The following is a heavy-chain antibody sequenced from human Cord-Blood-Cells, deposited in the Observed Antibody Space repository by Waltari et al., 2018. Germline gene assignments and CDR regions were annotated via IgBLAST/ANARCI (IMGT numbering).Heavy chain of an antibody. CDR2: IKQDGSEK. CDR3: ARDSGYDYYFDY. J-gene: IGHJ4*02. D-gene: IGHD5-12*01. Sequence: EVQLVESGGGLVQPGGSLRLSCAASGLTFSSYWMSWVRQAPGKGLEWVANIKQDGSEKYYVDSVKGRFTISRDNAKNSLYLQMNSLRAEDTAVYYCARDSGYDYYFDYWGQGTLVTVSS. V-gene: IGHV3-7*01. CDR1: GLTFSSYW.